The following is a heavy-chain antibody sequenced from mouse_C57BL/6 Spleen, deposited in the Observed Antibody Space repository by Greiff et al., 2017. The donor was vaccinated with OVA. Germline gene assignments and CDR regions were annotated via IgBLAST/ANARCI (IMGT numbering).Heavy chain of an antibody. Sequence: EVKVVESGGGLVKPGGSLKLSCAASGFTFSDYGMHWVRQAPEKGLEWVAYISSGSSTIYYADTVKGRFTISRDNAKNTLFLQMTSLRSEDTAMYYCAIYYDYDVGGYFDYWGQGTTLTVSS. V-gene: IGHV5-17*01. J-gene: IGHJ2*01. CDR3: AIYYDYDVGGYFDY. D-gene: IGHD2-4*01. CDR1: GFTFSDYG. CDR2: ISSGSSTI.